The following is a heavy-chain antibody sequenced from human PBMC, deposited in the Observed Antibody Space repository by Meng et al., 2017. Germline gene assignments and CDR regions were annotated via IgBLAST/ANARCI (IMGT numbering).Heavy chain of an antibody. CDR2: IIPIFGTA. CDR3: HSGWYQAGDDY. J-gene: IGHJ4*02. D-gene: IGHD6-19*01. CDR1: GGTFSSYA. Sequence: HVEREQSGAEVKKPWSSVKFPCKSLGGTFSSYAISWVRQAPGQGLEWMGGIIPIFGTANYAQKFQGRVTITADKSTSTAYMELSSLRSEDTAVYYCHSGWYQAGDDYWGQGTLVTVSS. V-gene: IGHV1-69*06.